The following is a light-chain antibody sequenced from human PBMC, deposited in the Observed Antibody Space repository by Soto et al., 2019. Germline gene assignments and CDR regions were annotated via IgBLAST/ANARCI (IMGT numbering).Light chain of an antibody. CDR2: GAS. CDR1: QSVSISY. J-gene: IGKJ4*01. Sequence: EIVLTQSPGTLSLSPGERATLSCRASQSVSISYLAWYQQRPGQAPRLLIYGASSRATGIPDRFSGSGSGKDFTLTINRLEPEDFAAYYCQQYDSSPPFALTFGGGTKVDIK. V-gene: IGKV3-20*01. CDR3: QQYDSSPPFALT.